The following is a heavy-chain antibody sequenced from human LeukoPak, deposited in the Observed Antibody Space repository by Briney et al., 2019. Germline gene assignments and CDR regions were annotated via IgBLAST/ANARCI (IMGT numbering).Heavy chain of an antibody. CDR1: GFTFSSYS. D-gene: IGHD6-6*01. J-gene: IGHJ6*02. V-gene: IGHV3-21*01. CDR3: ARDANKYSSSNYYYGMDV. Sequence: GGSLSLSCAASGFTFSSYSMNWVRQAPGQGLEWVSSISSNCSYIYYADPVMGRFTISRDNAKNYLYLQIHSLGAEDTAVYYCARDANKYSSSNYYYGMDVWGQRTTVTVSS. CDR2: ISSNCSYI.